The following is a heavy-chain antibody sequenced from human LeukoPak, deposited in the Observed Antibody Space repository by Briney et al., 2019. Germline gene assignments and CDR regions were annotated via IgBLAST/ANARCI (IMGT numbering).Heavy chain of an antibody. D-gene: IGHD7-27*01. CDR2: IYYSGST. CDR1: GGSISSGSYY. V-gene: IGHV4-39*01. Sequence: SETLSLTCTVSGGSISSGSYYWSWIRQPRGKGLEWIGSIYYSGSTYYNPSLKSRVTISVDTSKNQFSLKLSSVTAADTAVYYCASTIKITGESRPLGAFDIWGQGTMVTVSS. CDR3: ASTIKITGESRPLGAFDI. J-gene: IGHJ3*02.